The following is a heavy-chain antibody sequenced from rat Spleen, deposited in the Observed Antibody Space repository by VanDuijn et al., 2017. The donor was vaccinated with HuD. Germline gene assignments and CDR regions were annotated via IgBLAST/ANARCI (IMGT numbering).Heavy chain of an antibody. V-gene: IGHV5-7*01. D-gene: IGHD1-11*01. CDR1: GFTFSDYN. J-gene: IGHJ2*01. Sequence: EVQLVESGGGLVQPGRSLKLSCAASGFTFSDYNMAWVRQAPKKGLEWVATISNDGSSTYYRDSVKGRFTISRDNAKNTLYLQMDSLRSEDTATYYCARLNNYGGYGFDYWGQGVMVTVSS. CDR2: ISNDGSST. CDR3: ARLNNYGGYGFDY.